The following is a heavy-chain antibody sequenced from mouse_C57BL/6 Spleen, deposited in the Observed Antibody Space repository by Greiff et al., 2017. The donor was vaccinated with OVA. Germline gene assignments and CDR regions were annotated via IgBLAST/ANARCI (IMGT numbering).Heavy chain of an antibody. V-gene: IGHV1-7*01. J-gene: IGHJ3*01. CDR3: ARESYGNGFAY. CDR1: GYTFTSYW. CDR2: INPSSGTT. D-gene: IGHD2-1*01. Sequence: QVQLKQSGAELAKPGASVKLSCKASGYTFTSYWLHWVQPRPGQGLEWIGYINPSSGTTKYNQKFKNKATLTADKSSSTAYMQLSSLTYEDSAVYYCARESYGNGFAYWGQGTLVTVSA.